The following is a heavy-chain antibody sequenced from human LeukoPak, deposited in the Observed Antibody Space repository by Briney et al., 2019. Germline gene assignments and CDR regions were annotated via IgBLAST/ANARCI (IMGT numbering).Heavy chain of an antibody. Sequence: WASVKVSCKASGYTFTGYYMHWVRQAPGQGLEWMGWINPNSGGTNYAQKFQGRVTMTRDTSISTAYMELSRLRSDDTAVYYYARGATVVTPVVGYWGQGTLVTVSS. CDR1: GYTFTGYY. CDR3: ARGATVVTPVVGY. J-gene: IGHJ4*02. V-gene: IGHV1-2*02. CDR2: INPNSGGT. D-gene: IGHD4-23*01.